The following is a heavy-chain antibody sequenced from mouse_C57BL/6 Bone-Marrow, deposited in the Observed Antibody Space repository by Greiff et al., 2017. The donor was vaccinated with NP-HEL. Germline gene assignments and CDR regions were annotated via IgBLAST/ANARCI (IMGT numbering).Heavy chain of an antibody. CDR1: GYAFSSYW. CDR3: ARGLTTVVGDY. J-gene: IGHJ2*01. V-gene: IGHV1-80*01. D-gene: IGHD1-1*01. CDR2: IYPGDGDT. Sequence: VKLQESGAELVKPGASVKISCKASGYAFSSYWMNWVKQRPGKGLEWIGQIYPGDGDTNYNGKFKGKATLTADKSSSTAYMQLSSLTSEDSAVYFCARGLTTVVGDYWGQGTTLTVSS.